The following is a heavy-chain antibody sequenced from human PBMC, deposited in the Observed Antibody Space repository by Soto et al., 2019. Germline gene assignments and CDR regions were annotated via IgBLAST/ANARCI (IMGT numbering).Heavy chain of an antibody. J-gene: IGHJ4*02. CDR2: IYSGGST. V-gene: IGHV3-53*04. CDR3: ARVFDSYYFDY. Sequence: EVQLVESGGGLVQPGGSLRLFCVASGFTVSSNYMSWVRQAPGKGLEWVSVIYSGGSTYYADSVKGRFTISRHNSNNTLFLQMNSLRAEDTAVYYCARVFDSYYFDYWAQGTLVTVSS. CDR1: GFTVSSNY. D-gene: IGHD3-9*01.